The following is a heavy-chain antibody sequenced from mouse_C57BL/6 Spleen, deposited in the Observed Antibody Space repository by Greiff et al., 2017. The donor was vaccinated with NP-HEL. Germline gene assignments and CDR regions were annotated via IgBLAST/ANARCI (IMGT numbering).Heavy chain of an antibody. V-gene: IGHV1-22*01. D-gene: IGHD3-2*02. CDR1: GYTFTDYN. CDR3: ARAEPDSSGYDYAMDY. Sequence: VQLQQSGPELVKPGASVKMSCKASGYTFTDYNMHWVKQSHGKSLEWIGYINPNNGGTSYNQKFKGKATLTVNKSSSTAYMELRSLTSEDSAVYYCARAEPDSSGYDYAMDYWGQGTSVTVSS. CDR2: INPNNGGT. J-gene: IGHJ4*01.